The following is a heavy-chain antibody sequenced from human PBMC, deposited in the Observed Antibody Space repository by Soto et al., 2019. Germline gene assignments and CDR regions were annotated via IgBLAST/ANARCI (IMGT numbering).Heavy chain of an antibody. V-gene: IGHV4-30-4*01. Sequence: SETLSLTCTVSGGSISSGDYYWSWIRQPPGKGLEWIGYIYYSGSTYYNPSLKSRVTISVDTSKNQFSLKLSSVTAADTAVYYCAREGYCSGGSCYSRFDPWGQGTLVTVSS. CDR2: IYYSGST. J-gene: IGHJ5*02. CDR1: GGSISSGDYY. CDR3: AREGYCSGGSCYSRFDP. D-gene: IGHD2-15*01.